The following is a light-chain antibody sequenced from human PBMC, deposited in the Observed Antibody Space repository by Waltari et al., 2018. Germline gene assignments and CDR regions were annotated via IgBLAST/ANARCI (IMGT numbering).Light chain of an antibody. CDR3: QSVDNILRGSV. Sequence: QHVLTQPPSVSGAPGQTVIISCTGTSSIVVNDVHWYQQLPGTAPKLLIYGNNIRPSGVPDRFSGSSAATSAALAIPDLRPEDEGDYHCQSVDNILRGSVFGGGTKLTVL. V-gene: IGLV1-40*01. CDR1: SSIVVND. J-gene: IGLJ2*01. CDR2: GNN.